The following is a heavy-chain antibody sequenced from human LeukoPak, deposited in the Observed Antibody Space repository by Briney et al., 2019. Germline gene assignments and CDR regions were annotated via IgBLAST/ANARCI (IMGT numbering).Heavy chain of an antibody. CDR3: ARDGATTITFGFYMDV. J-gene: IGHJ6*03. Sequence: PGGSLRLSCSASGFTFSTYAMHWVRQAPGKGLEWLGVIAYDATKKYSADSLKGRVTISRDNSKNSLYLHMNNLRPEDTAVYFCARDGATTITFGFYMDVWGEGTTVIVS. CDR1: GFTFSTYA. CDR2: IAYDATKK. V-gene: IGHV3-30*03. D-gene: IGHD1-26*01.